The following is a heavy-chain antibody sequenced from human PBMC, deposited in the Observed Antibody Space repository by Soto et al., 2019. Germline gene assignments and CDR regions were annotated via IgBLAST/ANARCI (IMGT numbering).Heavy chain of an antibody. CDR1: GFTFSSYP. CDR3: TKGATSPFDS. J-gene: IGHJ4*02. CDR2: ISASGGDT. D-gene: IGHD3-16*01. V-gene: IGHV3-23*01. Sequence: GSLRLSCAASGFTFSSYPMSWVRQAPGKGLEWVSAISASGGDTYYRESVEGRFTISRDNSKNTLYLQLLNLKASDTAIYYCTKGATSPFDSWGQGTRVTVSS.